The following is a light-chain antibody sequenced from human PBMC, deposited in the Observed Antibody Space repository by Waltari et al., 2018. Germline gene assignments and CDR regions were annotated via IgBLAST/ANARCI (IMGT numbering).Light chain of an antibody. CDR1: QSVGTW. V-gene: IGKV1-5*03. Sequence: DIQMTQSPSTLSASVGDRVTIPCRASQSVGTWLAWYQQKPGKAPKLLIYMASSLESGVPSRVSGSGSGTEFTLTISSLQPDDFATYSCQQYSSFSTFGQGTRVDI. CDR3: QQYSSFST. J-gene: IGKJ2*01. CDR2: MAS.